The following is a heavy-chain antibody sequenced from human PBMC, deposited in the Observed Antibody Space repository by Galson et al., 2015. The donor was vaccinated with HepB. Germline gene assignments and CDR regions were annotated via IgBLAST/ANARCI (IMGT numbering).Heavy chain of an antibody. V-gene: IGHV3-7*03. CDR1: GFTVSSYW. D-gene: IGHD6-19*01. CDR3: GGGVGWAFDF. Sequence: SLRPAGATSGFTVSSYWMTWVRQAPGKGQEWVANIKQDGSERYYVDCVKGRCTISRENARNSVYLQMNSLRAEDTAVYFCGGGVGWAFDFWGQGILVTVSS. J-gene: IGHJ4*02. CDR2: IKQDGSER.